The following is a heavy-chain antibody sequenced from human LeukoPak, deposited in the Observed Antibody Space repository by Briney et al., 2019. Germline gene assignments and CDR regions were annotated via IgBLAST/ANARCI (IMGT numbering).Heavy chain of an antibody. CDR1: GFTFDDYG. V-gene: IGHV3-11*01. J-gene: IGHJ4*02. CDR3: AKDSAKKYDDY. CDR2: ISNSVSPI. Sequence: GGSLRLSCAASGFTFDDYGMSWVRQAPGKGLEWVAYISNSVSPIYYTDSVKGRFTISRDNAKNSLYLQMNGLRAEDTAVYYCAKDSAKKYDDYWGQGTLVTVSS. D-gene: IGHD2/OR15-2a*01.